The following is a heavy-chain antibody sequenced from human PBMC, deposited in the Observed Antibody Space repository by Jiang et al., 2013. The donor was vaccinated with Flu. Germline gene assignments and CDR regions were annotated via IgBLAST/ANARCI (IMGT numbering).Heavy chain of an antibody. V-gene: IGHV6-1*01. Sequence: TLSLTCAIAGDTVSRNNATWNWIRQSPSGGLEWLGRTFYRSEWFVDYADSVKSQITINADTAENHFSLHLKSVTPADTAVYFCARDYYGSGSFDYWGQGTRVTVSS. CDR1: GDTVSRNNAT. J-gene: IGHJ4*02. CDR2: TFYRSEWFV. CDR3: ARDYYGSGSFDY. D-gene: IGHD3-10*01.